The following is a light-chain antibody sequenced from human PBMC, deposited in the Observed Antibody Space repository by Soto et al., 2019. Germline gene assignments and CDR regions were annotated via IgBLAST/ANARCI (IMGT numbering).Light chain of an antibody. Sequence: DIQMTQSPSTLSGSVGDRVTITFRASQTISSWLAWYQQKPGKAPKLLVYDASTLQSGVASRFSGSGSGTEFTLIISGLQPDDSATYYCQHYTNTNNPWMLGQGTKVDIK. CDR1: QTISSW. J-gene: IGKJ1*01. CDR2: DAS. CDR3: QHYTNTNNPWM. V-gene: IGKV1-5*01.